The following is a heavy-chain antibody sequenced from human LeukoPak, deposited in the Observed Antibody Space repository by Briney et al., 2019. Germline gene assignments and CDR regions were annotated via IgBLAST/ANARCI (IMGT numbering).Heavy chain of an antibody. V-gene: IGHV3-23*01. CDR3: AKDMLTTYCGGDCGVGRDYFDN. CDR1: GFTFSTYA. J-gene: IGHJ4*02. CDR2: ISGTGGNT. Sequence: WGSHTLSCAASGFTFSTYAMSWVRQAPGKGLEWVSGISGTGGNTHYADSVKGRVTISRDNSKNTLYLQVNSLRAEDTAVYYCAKDMLTTYCGGDCGVGRDYFDNWGQGTLVTVSS. D-gene: IGHD2-21*02.